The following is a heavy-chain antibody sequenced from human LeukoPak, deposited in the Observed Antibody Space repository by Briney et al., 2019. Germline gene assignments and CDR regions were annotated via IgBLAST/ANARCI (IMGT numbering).Heavy chain of an antibody. CDR1: GFTVGSDF. CDR2: ISVEAYT. D-gene: IGHD1-26*01. V-gene: IGHV3-66*01. CDR3: ARDSGRKWELRVYFDY. J-gene: IGHJ4*02. Sequence: PGGSLRLSCAASGFTVGSDFMGWVRQAPGKGLQWVSLISVEAYTYYAASVKGRFTISRDSSKNTLYLQMDNLRAEDTAVYYCARDSGRKWELRVYFDYWGQGTLVTVSS.